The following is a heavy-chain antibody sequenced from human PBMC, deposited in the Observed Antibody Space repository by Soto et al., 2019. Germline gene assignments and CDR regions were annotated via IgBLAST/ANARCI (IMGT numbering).Heavy chain of an antibody. V-gene: IGHV4-31*03. D-gene: IGHD6-13*01. Sequence: QVQLQESGPGLVKPSQTLSLTCTVSGGSISSGGYYWSWIRQHPGNGLEWIGYIYYSGSTYYNPTLKSRVTLSVDTSKNQFSLKLSYVTAAHTAVYYCARAKKGIAAAENWFDPWGQGTLVTVSS. CDR3: ARAKKGIAAAENWFDP. CDR2: IYYSGST. CDR1: GGSISSGGYY. J-gene: IGHJ5*02.